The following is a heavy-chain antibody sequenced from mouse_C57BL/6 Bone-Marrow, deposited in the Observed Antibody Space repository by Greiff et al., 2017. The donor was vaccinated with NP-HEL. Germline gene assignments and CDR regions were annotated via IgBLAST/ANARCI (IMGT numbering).Heavy chain of an antibody. CDR3: AGYSKDAMDY. CDR2: INPSSGYT. V-gene: IGHV1-7*01. D-gene: IGHD2-5*01. J-gene: IGHJ4*01. CDR1: GYTFTSYW. Sequence: VQRVESGAELAKPGASVKLSCKASGYTFTSYWMHWVKQRPGQGLEWIGYINPSSGYTKYNQKFKDKATLTADKSSSTAYMQLSSLTYEDSAVYYCAGYSKDAMDYWGQGTSVTVSS.